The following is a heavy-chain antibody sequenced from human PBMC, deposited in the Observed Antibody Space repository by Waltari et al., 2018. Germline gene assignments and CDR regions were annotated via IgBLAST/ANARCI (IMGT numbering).Heavy chain of an antibody. CDR1: GCPISSRSYY. CDR3: ARFIAVAYSRDAFDI. J-gene: IGHJ3*02. D-gene: IGHD6-19*01. V-gene: IGHV4-39*07. Sequence: QLQLQESGPGLVKPSETLSLTCTASGCPISSRSYYWGWLRQPPGKGLEWIGSIYYSGSTYYNPSLKSRVTISVDTSKNQFSLKLSSVTAADTAVYYCARFIAVAYSRDAFDIWGQGTMVTVSS. CDR2: IYYSGST.